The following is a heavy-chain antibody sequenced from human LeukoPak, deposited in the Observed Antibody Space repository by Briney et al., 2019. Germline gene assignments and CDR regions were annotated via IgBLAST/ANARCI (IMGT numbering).Heavy chain of an antibody. CDR2: ISSSGSTI. V-gene: IGHV3-11*01. D-gene: IGHD2-15*01. Sequence: GGSLRLSCAASGLTFRNYAMSWIRQAPGKGLEWVSYISSSGSTIYYADSVKGRFTISRDNAKNSLYLQMNSPRAEDTAVYYCARGLSGYCSGGSCLSYWGQGTLVTVSS. CDR3: ARGLSGYCSGGSCLSY. J-gene: IGHJ4*02. CDR1: GLTFRNYA.